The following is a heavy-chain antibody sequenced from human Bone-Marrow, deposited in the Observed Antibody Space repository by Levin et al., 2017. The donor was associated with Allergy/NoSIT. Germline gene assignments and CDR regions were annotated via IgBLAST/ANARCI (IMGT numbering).Heavy chain of an antibody. V-gene: IGHV4-39*01. Sequence: KPSETLSLTCTVSGGSVSSSSYWGWIRQPPGKGLEWIGSLYYSGTTYYNPSLKSRLTISVDTSKNQFSLKLSSVTAADTAVYYCARRDTVGVSSPYFDSWGQGILVTVSS. CDR1: GGSVSSSSY. D-gene: IGHD6-13*01. CDR2: LYYSGTT. J-gene: IGHJ4*02. CDR3: ARRDTVGVSSPYFDS.